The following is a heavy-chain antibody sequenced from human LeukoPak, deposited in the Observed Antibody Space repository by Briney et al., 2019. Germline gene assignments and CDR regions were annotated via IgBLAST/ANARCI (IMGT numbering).Heavy chain of an antibody. CDR3: AGRRAGTKPFDY. D-gene: IGHD6-13*01. CDR2: IYYSGST. J-gene: IGHJ4*02. CDR1: GGSISSYY. Sequence: SETLSLTCTVAGGSISSYYWSWIRQPPGKGLEWIGYIYYSGSTNYNPSLKSRVTISVDTSKNQFSLKLSSVTAADAAVYYCAGRRAGTKPFDYWGQGTLVTVCS. V-gene: IGHV4-59*01.